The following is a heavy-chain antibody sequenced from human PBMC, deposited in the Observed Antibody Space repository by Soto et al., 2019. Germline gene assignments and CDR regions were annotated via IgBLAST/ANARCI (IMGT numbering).Heavy chain of an antibody. V-gene: IGHV1-8*01. CDR1: GYTFTSYD. J-gene: IGHJ6*03. CDR3: ASTSSSSSGYYYYYMDV. Sequence: ASVKVSCKASGYTFTSYDINWVRQATGQGLEWMGWMNPNSGNTGYAQKFQGRVTMTRNTSISTAYMELSSLRSEDTAVYYCASTSSSSSGYYYYYMDVWGKGTTVTVSS. D-gene: IGHD6-6*01. CDR2: MNPNSGNT.